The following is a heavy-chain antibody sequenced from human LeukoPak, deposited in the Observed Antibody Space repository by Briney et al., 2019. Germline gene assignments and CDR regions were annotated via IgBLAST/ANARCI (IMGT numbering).Heavy chain of an antibody. CDR3: ARLPRNPNSPHAFDI. Sequence: SETLSLTCSVSGDSIRSYYWSWIRQPAGKGLEWIGRIYSSGSTNYNPSLKSRVTISVDTSKNQFSLKLSSVTAADTAVYYCARLPRNPNSPHAFDIWGQGTMVTVSS. J-gene: IGHJ3*02. CDR1: GDSIRSYY. V-gene: IGHV4-4*07. CDR2: IYSSGST. D-gene: IGHD1-14*01.